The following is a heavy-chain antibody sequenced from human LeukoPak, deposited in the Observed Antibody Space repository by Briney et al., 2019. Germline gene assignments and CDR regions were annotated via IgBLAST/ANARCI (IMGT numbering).Heavy chain of an antibody. Sequence: ASVKVSCKASGYTFTSYDINWVRQATAQGLEWMGWRNPNSGNTGYAQKFQGRVTITRSTSISTAYMELSSLRSEDTAVYYCARGQYWSGGSCSVLFDYYYYYYMDVWGKGTAVTVSS. V-gene: IGHV1-8*03. J-gene: IGHJ6*03. D-gene: IGHD2-15*01. CDR1: GYTFTSYD. CDR3: ARGQYWSGGSCSVLFDYYYYYYMDV. CDR2: RNPNSGNT.